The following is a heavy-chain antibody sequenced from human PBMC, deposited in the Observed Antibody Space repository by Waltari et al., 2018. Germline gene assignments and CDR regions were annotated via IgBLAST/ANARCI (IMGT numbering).Heavy chain of an antibody. V-gene: IGHV3-48*01. CDR2: ISSSSSTI. CDR1: GFTFSSYS. CDR3: ARDLAVAGFDY. D-gene: IGHD6-19*01. Sequence: EVQLVESGGGLVQPGGSLRLSCAAPGFTFSSYSMNWARQAPGKGLEWVSYISSSSSTIYYADSVKGRFTISRDNAKNSLYLQMNSLRAEDTAVYYCARDLAVAGFDYWGQGTLVTVSS. J-gene: IGHJ4*02.